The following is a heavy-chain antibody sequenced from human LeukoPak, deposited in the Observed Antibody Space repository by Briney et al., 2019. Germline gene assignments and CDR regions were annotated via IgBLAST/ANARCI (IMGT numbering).Heavy chain of an antibody. CDR1: GGSFSGYY. Sequence: SETLSLTCAVYGGSFSGYYWSWIRQPPGKGLEWIGEINHSGSTNYNPSLKSRVTISVDTSKNQFSLKLSSVTAADTAVYYCARARRSIAARPRDAFDIWGQGTMVAVSS. CDR2: INHSGST. V-gene: IGHV4-34*01. J-gene: IGHJ3*02. D-gene: IGHD6-6*01. CDR3: ARARRSIAARPRDAFDI.